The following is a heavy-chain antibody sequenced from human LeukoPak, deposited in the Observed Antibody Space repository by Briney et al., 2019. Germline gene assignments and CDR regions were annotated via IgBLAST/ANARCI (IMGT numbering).Heavy chain of an antibody. Sequence: PGGSLRLSCAASGFTFSSYSMNWVRQAPGKGLEWVSSISSSSSYIYYADSVKGRFTISRDNAKNSLYLQMNSLRAEDTAVYYCARDTAYYDFWSGRLGGYWGQGTLVTVSS. CDR2: ISSSSSYI. CDR3: ARDTAYYDFWSGRLGGY. J-gene: IGHJ4*02. D-gene: IGHD3-3*01. V-gene: IGHV3-21*01. CDR1: GFTFSSYS.